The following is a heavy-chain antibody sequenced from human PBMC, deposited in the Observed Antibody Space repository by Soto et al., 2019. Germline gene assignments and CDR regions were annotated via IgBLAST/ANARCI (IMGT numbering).Heavy chain of an antibody. Sequence: ASVKVSCKASGYTFTGYYMHWVRQAPGQGLEWMGWINPNSGGTNYAQKFQGRVTMTRDTSIRTAYMELSRLRSDDTAVYYCARDLRIAAADTIPFDYWGQGTLVTVSS. CDR2: INPNSGGT. CDR1: GYTFTGYY. J-gene: IGHJ4*02. V-gene: IGHV1-2*02. CDR3: ARDLRIAAADTIPFDY. D-gene: IGHD6-13*01.